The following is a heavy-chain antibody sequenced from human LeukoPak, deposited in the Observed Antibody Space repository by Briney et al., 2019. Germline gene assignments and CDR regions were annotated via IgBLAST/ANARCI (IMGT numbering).Heavy chain of an antibody. CDR3: ATFGCGGDCYYFDY. J-gene: IGHJ4*02. Sequence: ASVKVSCKASGYTFTSYAMHWVRQAPGQRLEWMGWINAGNGNTKYSQKFQGRVTITRDTSASTAYMELSSLRSEDTAVYYCATFGCGGDCYYFDYWGQGTLVTVSS. CDR1: GYTFTSYA. V-gene: IGHV1-3*01. CDR2: INAGNGNT. D-gene: IGHD2-21*02.